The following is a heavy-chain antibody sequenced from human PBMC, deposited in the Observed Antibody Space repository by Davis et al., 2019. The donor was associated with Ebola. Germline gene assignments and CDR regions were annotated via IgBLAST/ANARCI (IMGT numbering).Heavy chain of an antibody. D-gene: IGHD3-10*02. J-gene: IGHJ3*02. CDR2: INTNTGNP. V-gene: IGHV7-4-1*02. Sequence: AASVKVSCKASGYTFSNHAINWVRQAPGQGPEWMGWINTNTGNPTYAQGFTGRFVFSLDTSVSTAYLQISSLNSEDTAVYYCARSTMSQDAFDIWGQGTMVTVSS. CDR3: ARSTMSQDAFDI. CDR1: GYTFSNHA.